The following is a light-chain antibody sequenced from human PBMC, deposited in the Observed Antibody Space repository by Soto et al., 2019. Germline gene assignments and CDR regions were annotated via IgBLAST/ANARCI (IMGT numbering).Light chain of an antibody. CDR2: EFS. CDR3: TSYTTTSAVI. Sequence: QSPLGQPASVSGCPGQSITISCTRTSSDICRYNYLSWYQQHPDMTHQLLIYEFSDPPSGVSNRFSGYKSGKKASTPISGLQAEDEDDYFCTSYTTTSAVIFGGGTKVTVL. V-gene: IGLV2-14*01. CDR1: SSDICRYNY. J-gene: IGLJ2*01.